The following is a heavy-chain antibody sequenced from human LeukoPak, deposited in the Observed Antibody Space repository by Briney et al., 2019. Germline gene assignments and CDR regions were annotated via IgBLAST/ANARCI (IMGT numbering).Heavy chain of an antibody. CDR3: ARDCSSTSCPLGHVDY. V-gene: IGHV4-34*01. CDR2: INHSGST. J-gene: IGHJ4*02. Sequence: SETLSLTCAVYGGSFSGYYWSWIRQPPGKGLEWIGEINHSGSTNYNPSLKSRVTISVDTSKNQFSLKLSSVTAADTAVYYCARDCSSTSCPLGHVDYWGQGTLVTVSS. CDR1: GGSFSGYY. D-gene: IGHD2-2*01.